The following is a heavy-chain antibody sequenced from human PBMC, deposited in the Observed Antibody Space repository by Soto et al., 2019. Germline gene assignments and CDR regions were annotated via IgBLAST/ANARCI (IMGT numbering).Heavy chain of an antibody. CDR2: INHSGST. J-gene: IGHJ6*03. CDR1: GGSFSGYY. D-gene: IGHD6-19*01. Sequence: SETLSLTCAVYGGSFSGYYWSWIRQPPGKGLEWIGEINHSGSTNYNPSLKSRVTISVDTSKNQFSLKLSSVTAADTAVYYCARVEVTGYSSGWGAGYYYYYMDVWGKGTTVTVSS. CDR3: ARVEVTGYSSGWGAGYYYYYMDV. V-gene: IGHV4-34*01.